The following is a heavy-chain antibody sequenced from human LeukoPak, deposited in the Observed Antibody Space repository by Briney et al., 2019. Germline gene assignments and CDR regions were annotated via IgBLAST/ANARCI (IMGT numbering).Heavy chain of an antibody. J-gene: IGHJ4*02. CDR2: INPRGGSP. D-gene: IGHD6-25*01. CDR3: ARVGTAAATADY. V-gene: IGHV1-46*01. CDR1: GHTFTTYY. Sequence: GASVKVSCKASGHTFTTYYMHWVRQAPGQRPEWMGIINPRGGSPDYSQKFQGRGNMTSDKSTSTVYMELSSLKFEDTAVYFCARVGTAAATADYWGQGTLVTVSS.